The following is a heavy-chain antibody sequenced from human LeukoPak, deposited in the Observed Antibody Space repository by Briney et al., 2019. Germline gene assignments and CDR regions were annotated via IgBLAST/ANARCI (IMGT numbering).Heavy chain of an antibody. D-gene: IGHD3-10*01. J-gene: IGHJ4*02. Sequence: GGSLRLSCAASGFTFSSYAMSWVRQAPGKGLEWVSAISGSGGSTYYADSVKGRFTISGDNSKNTLYLQMNSLRAEDTAVYYCAKTPQKYGSGGAYWGQGTLVTVSS. CDR3: AKTPQKYGSGGAY. CDR2: ISGSGGST. V-gene: IGHV3-23*01. CDR1: GFTFSSYA.